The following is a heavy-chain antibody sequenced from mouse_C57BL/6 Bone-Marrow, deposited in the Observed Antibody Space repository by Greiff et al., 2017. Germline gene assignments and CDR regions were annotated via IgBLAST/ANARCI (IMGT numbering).Heavy chain of an antibody. CDR3: ARGPR. Sequence: EVKLQESGPGLVKPSQSLSLTCSVTGYSITSGYYWNWIRQFPGNKREWMGYISYDGSNNYNPSLKNRISITRDTSKNQFFLKLNSVTTEDTATYYCARGPRGGQGTLVTVSA. CDR1: GYSITSGYY. J-gene: IGHJ3*01. V-gene: IGHV3-6*01. CDR2: ISYDGSN.